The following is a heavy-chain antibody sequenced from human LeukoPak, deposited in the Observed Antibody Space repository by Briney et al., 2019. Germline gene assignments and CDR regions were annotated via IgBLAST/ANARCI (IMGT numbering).Heavy chain of an antibody. CDR1: GFTFSSYG. V-gene: IGHV3-30*18. D-gene: IGHD3-3*01. CDR3: AKDLPRDFWSGYTQNYFDY. Sequence: PGRSLRLSCAASGFTFSSYGMHWVRQAPGKGLEWVAVISYDGSNKYYADSVKGRFTISRDNSKNTLYLQMNSLRAEDTAVYYCAKDLPRDFWSGYTQNYFDYWGQGTLVTVSS. CDR2: ISYDGSNK. J-gene: IGHJ4*02.